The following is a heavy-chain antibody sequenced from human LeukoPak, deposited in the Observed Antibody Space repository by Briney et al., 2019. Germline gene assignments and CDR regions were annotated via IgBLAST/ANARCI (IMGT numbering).Heavy chain of an antibody. D-gene: IGHD1-1*01. J-gene: IGHJ4*02. CDR2: FDPEDGET. CDR1: GYTLTELS. V-gene: IGHV1-24*01. CDR3: ATVTSGSSKLGFDY. Sequence: ASVKVSCKVSGYTLTELSMHWVRQAPGKGLEWMGGFDPEDGETIYAQKFQGRVTMTEDTSTDTAYMELSSLRSEDTAVYYCATVTSGSSKLGFDYWGQGTLVTVSS.